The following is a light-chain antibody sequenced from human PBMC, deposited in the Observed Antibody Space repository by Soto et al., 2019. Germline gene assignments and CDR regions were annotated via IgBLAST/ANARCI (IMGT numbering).Light chain of an antibody. CDR1: QSVSSY. V-gene: IGKV3-11*01. J-gene: IGKJ5*01. CDR2: DAS. Sequence: EIVLTQSPANLSLSPGERATLSCRASQSVSSYLAWYQQRPGQAPRLLIYDASNRATGVPARFSGSGSGTDFTLTISSLEPEDFAVYYCQQRSSWPPTFGQGTRLEIK. CDR3: QQRSSWPPT.